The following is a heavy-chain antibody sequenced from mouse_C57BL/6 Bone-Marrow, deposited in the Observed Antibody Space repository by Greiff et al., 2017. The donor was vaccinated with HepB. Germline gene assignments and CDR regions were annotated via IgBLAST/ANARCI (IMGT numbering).Heavy chain of an antibody. Sequence: EVQLVESGGGLVKPGGSLKLSCAASGFTFSDYGMHWVRQAPEKGLEWVAYISSGSSTIYYADTVKGRFTISRDNAKNTLFLQMTSLRSEDTAMYYCARSSFPAWFAYWGQGTLVTVSA. CDR1: GFTFSDYG. V-gene: IGHV5-17*01. J-gene: IGHJ3*01. CDR2: ISSGSSTI. CDR3: ARSSFPAWFAY.